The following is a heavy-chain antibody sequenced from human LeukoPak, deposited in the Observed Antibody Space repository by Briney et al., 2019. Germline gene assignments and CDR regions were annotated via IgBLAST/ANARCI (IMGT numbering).Heavy chain of an antibody. V-gene: IGHV3-23*01. D-gene: IGHD6-6*01. Sequence: GGSLRLSCAASGFTFSSYEMNWVRQAPGKGLEWVSAISGSGGSTYYADSVKGRFTISRDNSKNTLYLQMNSLRAEDTAVYYCAKDRSGGSSSSEGDYWGQGTLVTVSS. CDR2: ISGSGGST. J-gene: IGHJ4*02. CDR1: GFTFSSYE. CDR3: AKDRSGGSSSSEGDY.